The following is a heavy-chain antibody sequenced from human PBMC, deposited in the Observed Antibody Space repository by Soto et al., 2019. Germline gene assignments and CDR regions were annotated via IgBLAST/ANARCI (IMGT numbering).Heavy chain of an antibody. J-gene: IGHJ5*02. CDR2: ISVYNGNT. Sequence: QVQLVQSGPEVQKPGASVKVSCKASGYTFTTSSYGITWVRQAPGQGPEWMGWISVYNGNTNYAQKFQGRVTMTTDTSTSTAYLVLRSLRSDDTALYYCPRYCSGATCYHNWFDPWGQGTLVTVSS. V-gene: IGHV1-18*01. CDR1: GYTFTTSSYG. D-gene: IGHD2-15*01. CDR3: PRYCSGATCYHNWFDP.